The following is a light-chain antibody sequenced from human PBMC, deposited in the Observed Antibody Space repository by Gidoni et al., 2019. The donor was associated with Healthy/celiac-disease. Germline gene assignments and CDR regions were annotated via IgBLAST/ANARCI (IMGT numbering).Light chain of an antibody. J-gene: IGKJ3*01. CDR3: QQGYSTTT. CDR2: AAS. V-gene: IGKV1-39*01. Sequence: DIQMTQSPSSLSASVGDRVTITCRTSQSISSYLNWYQQKPGKAPKLLIDAASRLQSGVPSRFSGSGSGTDFTTTISSLQPEDFANYCGQQGYSTTTFGPGTKVDIK. CDR1: QSISSY.